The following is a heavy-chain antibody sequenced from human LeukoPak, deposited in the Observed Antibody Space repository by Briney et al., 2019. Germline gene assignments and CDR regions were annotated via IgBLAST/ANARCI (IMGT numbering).Heavy chain of an antibody. CDR1: GGSISSYY. V-gene: IGHV4-4*09. CDR3: AGPDIATRPRKYYYYYMDV. CDR2: IYTSGST. D-gene: IGHD2-15*01. J-gene: IGHJ6*03. Sequence: SETLSLTCTVSGGSISSYYWSWIRQPPGKGLEWIGYIYTSGSTKYNPSLKSRVTISVDTSKNQLSLKLSSVTAADTAVYYCAGPDIATRPRKYYYYYMDVWGKGTTVTVSS.